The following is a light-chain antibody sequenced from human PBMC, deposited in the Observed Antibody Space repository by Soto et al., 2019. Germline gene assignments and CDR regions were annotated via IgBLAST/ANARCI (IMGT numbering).Light chain of an antibody. V-gene: IGKV3-15*01. CDR2: GAS. Sequence: EIVVTQSPATLSVSPGERATLSCRASQSVSSSYLAWYQQKPGQSPRLLIYGASTRATGIPARFSGSGSGTEFTLTINSLQSEDFAVYYCQQYKNWPHTFGQGTKVDI. CDR1: QSVSSSY. CDR3: QQYKNWPHT. J-gene: IGKJ2*01.